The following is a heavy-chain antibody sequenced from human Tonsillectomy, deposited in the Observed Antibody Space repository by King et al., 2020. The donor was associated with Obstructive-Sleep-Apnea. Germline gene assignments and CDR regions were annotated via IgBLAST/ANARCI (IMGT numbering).Heavy chain of an antibody. CDR2: IRWNSYSI. J-gene: IGHJ6*02. CDR3: ARDNHGLDV. V-gene: IGHV3-9*01. Sequence: VQLVESGGGLVQPGRSLRLSFAASGFTFDDYAMHWVRQAPGKGLEWVSGIRWNSYSIDYADSGKGRFTISRDNAKNSLYLQMNSLRAEDTASYYCARDNHGLDVWGQGTTVTVSS. CDR1: GFTFDDYA.